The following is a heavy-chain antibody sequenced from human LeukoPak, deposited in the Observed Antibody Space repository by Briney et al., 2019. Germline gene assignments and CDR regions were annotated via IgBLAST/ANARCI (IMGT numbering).Heavy chain of an antibody. CDR3: ASGDCSGGSCYFPLDY. CDR2: IYYSGST. Sequence: SETLSLTCTVSGGSISSGGYYWSWIRQHPGKGLEWIGYIYYSGSTYYNPSLKSRVTISVDTSKNQFSLKLSSVTAADTAVYYCASGDCSGGSCYFPLDYWGQGTLVTVSS. V-gene: IGHV4-31*03. CDR1: GGSISSGGYY. D-gene: IGHD2-15*01. J-gene: IGHJ4*02.